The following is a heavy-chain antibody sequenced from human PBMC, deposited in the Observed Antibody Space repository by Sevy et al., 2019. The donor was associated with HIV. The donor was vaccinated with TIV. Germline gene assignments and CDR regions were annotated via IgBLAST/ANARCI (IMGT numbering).Heavy chain of an antibody. Sequence: GGSLRLSCAASGFRFSDYGMHWVHQAPGKGLEWVSLIRYDGTRKDYADSVKGRFTISRDNSKKTLFLQMNSLRAEDTAVYYCARGGDFLLTDWGQGALVTVSS. V-gene: IGHV3-30*02. CDR2: IRYDGTRK. CDR1: GFRFSDYG. CDR3: ARGGDFLLTD. D-gene: IGHD2-21*01. J-gene: IGHJ4*02.